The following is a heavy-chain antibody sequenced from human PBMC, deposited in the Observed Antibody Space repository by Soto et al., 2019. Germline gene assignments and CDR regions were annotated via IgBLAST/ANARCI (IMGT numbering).Heavy chain of an antibody. CDR2: ISSSGSTI. J-gene: IGHJ3*02. D-gene: IGHD6-13*01. CDR3: AKDLKQQLSYDAFDI. V-gene: IGHV3-48*03. Sequence: GGSLRLSCAASGFTFSSYEMNWVRQAPGKGLEWVSYISSSGSTIYYADSVKGRFTISRDNAKNSLYLQMNSLRAEDTAVYYCAKDLKQQLSYDAFDIWGQGTMVTVS. CDR1: GFTFSSYE.